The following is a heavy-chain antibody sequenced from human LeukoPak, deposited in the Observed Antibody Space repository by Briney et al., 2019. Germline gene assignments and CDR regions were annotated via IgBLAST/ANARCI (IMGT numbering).Heavy chain of an antibody. V-gene: IGHV3-7*01. CDR3: ASVMTYYDFWSGPTRWGGRNFDY. CDR2: IKQDGSEK. CDR1: GFTFSSYW. D-gene: IGHD3-3*01. J-gene: IGHJ4*02. Sequence: GGSLRLSCAASGFTFSSYWMSWVRQAPGKGLEWVANIKQDGSEKYYVDSVKGRFTISRDNAKNSLYLQMNSLRAEDTAVYYCASVMTYYDFWSGPTRWGGRNFDYWGQGTLVTVSS.